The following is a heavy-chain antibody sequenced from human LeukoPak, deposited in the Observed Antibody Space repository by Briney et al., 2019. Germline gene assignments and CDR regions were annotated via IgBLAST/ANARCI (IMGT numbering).Heavy chain of an antibody. D-gene: IGHD2-2*01. CDR2: IYSGGST. V-gene: IGHV3-53*01. J-gene: IGHJ3*02. CDR3: ARDPRYYCSSTSCDAFDI. Sequence: PGGSLRLSCAASGFTFSNYAMSWVRQAPGKGLEWVSVIYSGGSTYYADSVKGRFTISRDNSKNTLYLQMNSLRAEDTAVYYCARDPRYYCSSTSCDAFDIWGQGTMVTVSS. CDR1: GFTFSNYA.